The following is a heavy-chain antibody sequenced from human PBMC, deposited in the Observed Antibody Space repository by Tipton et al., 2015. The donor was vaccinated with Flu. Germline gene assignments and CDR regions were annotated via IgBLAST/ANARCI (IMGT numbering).Heavy chain of an antibody. J-gene: IGHJ6*02. CDR1: GYVFTNYG. V-gene: IGHV1-18*01. Sequence: QLVQSGAEVKKTGASVKVACKTSGYVFTNYGINWVRQAPGHGLEWLGWISPYTGATNYAHSLQGRVSMTTDTSTTTAHLVLRSLTSDDAAVYYGARHSCPYGEGGMDVWGQGTRVTVS. CDR3: ARHSCPYGEGGMDV. CDR2: ISPYTGAT. D-gene: IGHD3-10*01.